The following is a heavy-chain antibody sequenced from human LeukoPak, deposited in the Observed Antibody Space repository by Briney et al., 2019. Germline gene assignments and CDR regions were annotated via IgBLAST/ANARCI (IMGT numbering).Heavy chain of an antibody. CDR2: IYYSGST. V-gene: IGHV4-31*03. CDR3: ARDSDQPLPRGNTNWFDP. Sequence: PSQTLSLTCTVSGGSISSGGYYWSWIRQHPGKGLEWIGYIYYSGSTYYNPSLKSRVTISVDTSKNQFSLKLSSVTAADTAVYYCARDSDQPLPRGNTNWFDPWGQGTLVTVSS. CDR1: GGSISSGGYY. J-gene: IGHJ5*02. D-gene: IGHD1/OR15-1a*01.